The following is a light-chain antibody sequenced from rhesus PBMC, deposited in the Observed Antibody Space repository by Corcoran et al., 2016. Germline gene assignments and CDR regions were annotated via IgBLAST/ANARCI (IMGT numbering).Light chain of an antibody. CDR2: GAS. Sequence: QVILTQSPATLSLSPGERATLSCRASQSVSSYLAWYLQKPGQAPRPLIYGASSRATGIPDRFSGSGSGTDFPLTITSLEPEDVGVYHCYQHSSGYSFGQGTKVEIK. V-gene: IGKV3-10*01. CDR3: YQHSSGYS. CDR1: QSVSSY. J-gene: IGKJ2*01.